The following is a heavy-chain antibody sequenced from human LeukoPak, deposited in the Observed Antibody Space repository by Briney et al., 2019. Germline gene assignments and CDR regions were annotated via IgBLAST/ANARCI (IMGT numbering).Heavy chain of an antibody. Sequence: GGSLRLSCAASGFTFSRFWMSWVRQAPGKGLEWVANIKQDGSEKYYVDSVKGRFTISRDNAKNSLHLQMNSLRAEDTAMYYCASASPAGDYWGQGTLVTVSS. CDR1: GFTFSRFW. CDR3: ASASPAGDY. V-gene: IGHV3-7*01. J-gene: IGHJ4*02. D-gene: IGHD2-2*01. CDR2: IKQDGSEK.